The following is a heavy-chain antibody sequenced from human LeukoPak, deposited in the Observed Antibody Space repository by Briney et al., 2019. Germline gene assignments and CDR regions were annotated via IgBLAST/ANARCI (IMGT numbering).Heavy chain of an antibody. J-gene: IGHJ3*02. D-gene: IGHD1-26*01. Sequence: SETLSLTCTVSGGSISSYYWSWIRQPPGKGLEWIGYIYYSGSTNYNPSLKSRVAISVDTSKNQFSLKLSSVTAADTAVYYCARHVVSYYTDAFDIWGQGTMVTVSS. CDR2: IYYSGST. CDR3: ARHVVSYYTDAFDI. CDR1: GGSISSYY. V-gene: IGHV4-59*08.